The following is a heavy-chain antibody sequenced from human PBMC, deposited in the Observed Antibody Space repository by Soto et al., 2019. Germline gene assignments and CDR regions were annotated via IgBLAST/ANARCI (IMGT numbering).Heavy chain of an antibody. CDR1: GFTVSSDY. J-gene: IGHJ5*02. V-gene: IGHV3-53*01. D-gene: IGHD2-8*01. CDR2: IYSGGST. Sequence: EVQLVESGGGLIQPGGSLRLSCAASGFTVSSDYMSWVRQAPGKGRDWVSVIYSGGSTYYADSVKGRFTISRDNSKNTLYLQMNSLRAEDTAVYYCARGRNPWYWFDPWGQGTLVTVSS. CDR3: ARGRNPWYWFDP.